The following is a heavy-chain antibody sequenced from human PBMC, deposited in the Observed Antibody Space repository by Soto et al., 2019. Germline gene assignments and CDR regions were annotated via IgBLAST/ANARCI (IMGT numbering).Heavy chain of an antibody. CDR3: ARHRFEVQDAISWLDF. V-gene: IGHV4-38-2*01. D-gene: IGHD2-2*01. CDR2: IYHSGST. CDR1: GYSISSGYY. J-gene: IGHJ5*01. Sequence: SETLSLTCAVSGYSISSGYYWGWIRQPPGKGLEWIGSIYHSGSTYYNPSLKSRVTISVDTSKNQFSLKLSSVTAADTAVYYCARHRFEVQDAISWLDFWCQGTLVSVS.